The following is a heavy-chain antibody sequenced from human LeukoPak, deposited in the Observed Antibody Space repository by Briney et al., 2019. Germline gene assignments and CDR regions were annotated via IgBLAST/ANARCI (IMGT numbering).Heavy chain of an antibody. D-gene: IGHD1-26*01. Sequence: SETLFLTCAVYGGSFSGYYWSWIRQPPGKGLEWIGEINHSGSTNYNPSLKSRVTISVDTSKDQFSLKLSSVTAADTAVYYCARVLSGSYRTFSFDYWGQGTLVTVSS. CDR2: INHSGST. CDR3: ARVLSGSYRTFSFDY. V-gene: IGHV4-34*01. J-gene: IGHJ4*02. CDR1: GGSFSGYY.